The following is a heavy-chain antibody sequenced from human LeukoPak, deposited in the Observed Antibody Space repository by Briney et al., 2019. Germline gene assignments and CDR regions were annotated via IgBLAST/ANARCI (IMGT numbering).Heavy chain of an antibody. V-gene: IGHV1-2*02. D-gene: IGHD3-10*01. J-gene: IGHJ3*02. CDR2: INSNSGGI. CDR3: ARRRVTNAFDI. CDR1: GYTFTDYY. Sequence: GASVKASCKASGYTFTDYYMHWVRQAPGQGLEWVGWINSNSGGINYAQKFQGRVTMTRDTSISTAYMELSRLRSDDTAVYYCARRRVTNAFDIWGQGTMVTVSS.